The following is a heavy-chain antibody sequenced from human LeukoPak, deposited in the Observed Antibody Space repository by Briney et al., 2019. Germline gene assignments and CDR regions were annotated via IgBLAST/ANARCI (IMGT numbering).Heavy chain of an antibody. D-gene: IGHD6-19*01. CDR1: GDSISSDNW. J-gene: IGHJ4*02. CDR3: AASSGWYKVDY. V-gene: IGHV4-4*02. CDR2: MHHSGRS. Sequence: PSETLSLTCAVSGDSISSDNWWSWVRQPPGKGLEWSGEMHHSGRSNHNPSLKSRVTISIDKSKSQFSLKLTSVTAADTAVYYCAASSGWYKVDYWGQGTLVTVSS.